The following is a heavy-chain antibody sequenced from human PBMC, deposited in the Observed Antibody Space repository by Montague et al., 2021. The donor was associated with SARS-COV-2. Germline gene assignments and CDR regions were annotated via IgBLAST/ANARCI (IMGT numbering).Heavy chain of an antibody. V-gene: IGHV3-13*04. Sequence: SLSLSWAASGFTFSSYDMHWVRQATGKGPEWVSAIGTAGDTYYPGSVKGRFTISRENAKNSLYLQMNSLRAGDTAVYYCARGDSSGYYYLFDHWGQGTLVTVSS. J-gene: IGHJ4*02. CDR3: ARGDSSGYYYLFDH. CDR2: IGTAGDT. D-gene: IGHD3-22*01. CDR1: GFTFSSYD.